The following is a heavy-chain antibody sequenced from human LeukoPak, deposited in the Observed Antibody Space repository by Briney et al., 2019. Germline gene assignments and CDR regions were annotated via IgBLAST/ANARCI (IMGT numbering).Heavy chain of an antibody. Sequence: GRSLRFSCAASGFTFSSCGMHWVRQAPGKGLEWVAVITYDGDTRYFEDSVKGRFTISRDTSKSTLYLQMNSLGAEDTAVYYCVKEQGSGSYRTADYWGQGTLVTVSS. D-gene: IGHD3-10*01. V-gene: IGHV3-30*18. CDR3: VKEQGSGSYRTADY. CDR1: GFTFSSCG. CDR2: ITYDGDTR. J-gene: IGHJ4*02.